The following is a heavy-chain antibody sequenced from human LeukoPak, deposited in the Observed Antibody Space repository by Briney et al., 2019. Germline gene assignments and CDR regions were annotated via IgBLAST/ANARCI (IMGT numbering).Heavy chain of an antibody. J-gene: IGHJ4*02. Sequence: GASVKVSCKASGYTFTGYYMHWVRQAPGQGLEWMGWINPNSGGTNYAQKFQGRVTMTRDTSISTAYMELSRLRSDDTAVYYCASVLWGSGSYYNEGHWGQGTLVIFSS. CDR1: GYTFTGYY. D-gene: IGHD3-10*01. CDR2: INPNSGGT. V-gene: IGHV1-2*02. CDR3: ASVLWGSGSYYNEGH.